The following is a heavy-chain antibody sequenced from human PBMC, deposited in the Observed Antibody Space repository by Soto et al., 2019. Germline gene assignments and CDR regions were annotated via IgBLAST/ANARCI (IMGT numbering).Heavy chain of an antibody. CDR1: GGSITSSSFY. CDR2: IFHTGAT. Sequence: PSETLSLTCTVSGGSITSSSFYWGWIRQPPGKGLEWIGHIFHTGATYYNPTLKSRLRMSVDTSKNQFSPNLSSVTATDTAVYYCARRRIVPTTNFDYWGQGTLVTVSS. CDR3: ARRRIVPTTNFDY. V-gene: IGHV4-39*01. J-gene: IGHJ4*02. D-gene: IGHD1-26*01.